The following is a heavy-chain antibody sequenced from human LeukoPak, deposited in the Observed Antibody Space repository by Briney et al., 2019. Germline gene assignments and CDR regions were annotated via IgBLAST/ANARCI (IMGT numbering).Heavy chain of an antibody. V-gene: IGHV4-34*12. J-gene: IGHJ4*02. D-gene: IGHD3-22*01. Sequence: SETLSLTCVVYGGSFSGYYWSWIRQPPGKGLEWIGEIIHSGSTNYSPSLKSRVTISIDTSKNQFSLKLSSVTAADTAVYYCAKSITMIVESFDYWGQGTLVTVSS. CDR1: GGSFSGYY. CDR3: AKSITMIVESFDY. CDR2: IIHSGST.